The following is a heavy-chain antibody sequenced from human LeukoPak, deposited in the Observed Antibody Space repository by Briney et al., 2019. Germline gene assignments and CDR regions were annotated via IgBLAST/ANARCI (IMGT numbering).Heavy chain of an antibody. V-gene: IGHV3-74*01. D-gene: IGHD6-13*01. Sequence: PEGSLRLSCAVSGFTFSSNWMLWVRQVPGKGLVWVSRISSDGSTTNYADSVKGRFTISRDNAKNTLYLQMNSLRAEDTAVYYCARSIYSASRVDYWGQGTLVTVSS. CDR2: ISSDGSTT. CDR3: ARSIYSASRVDY. CDR1: GFTFSSNW. J-gene: IGHJ4*02.